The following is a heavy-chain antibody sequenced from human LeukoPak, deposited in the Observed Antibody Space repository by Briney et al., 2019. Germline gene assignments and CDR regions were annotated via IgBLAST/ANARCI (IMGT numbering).Heavy chain of an antibody. Sequence: SETLSLTCTVSGGSITSGSYCWSWIRQPAGKGLEWIGHIYTSGSTNYNPSLKGRVTISVDTSKNQFSLKLSSVTATDTAVYYCARSMGGLDVNNWFDPWGQGTLVTVSS. CDR2: IYTSGST. D-gene: IGHD1-26*01. CDR1: GGSITSGSYC. J-gene: IGHJ5*02. V-gene: IGHV4-61*09. CDR3: ARSMGGLDVNNWFDP.